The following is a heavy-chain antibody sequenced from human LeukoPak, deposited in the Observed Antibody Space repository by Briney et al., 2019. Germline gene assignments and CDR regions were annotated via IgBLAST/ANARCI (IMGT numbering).Heavy chain of an antibody. CDR3: ARLPYSSSWYYYYYGMDV. CDR1: GYSFTSYW. D-gene: IGHD6-13*01. Sequence: GESLKISCKGSGYSFTSYWIGWVRQMPGKGLEWMGIIYPGDSDTRYSPSFQGQVTISADKSISTAYLQWSSLKTSDTAMYYCARLPYSSSWYYYYYGMDVWGQGTTVTVS. CDR2: IYPGDSDT. J-gene: IGHJ6*02. V-gene: IGHV5-51*01.